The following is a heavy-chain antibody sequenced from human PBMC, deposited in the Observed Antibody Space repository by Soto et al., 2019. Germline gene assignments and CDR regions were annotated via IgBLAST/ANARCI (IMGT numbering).Heavy chain of an antibody. CDR3: AKEGAAGYCSSTSCYGVYYMDV. CDR2: ISGSGGST. V-gene: IGHV3-23*01. D-gene: IGHD2-2*01. Sequence: GGSLRLSCAASGFTFSSYAMSWVRQAPGKGLEWVSAISGSGGSTYYADSVKGRFTISRDNSKNTLYLQMNSLIAEDTAVYYCAKEGAAGYCSSTSCYGVYYMDVWGKGTTVTVSS. J-gene: IGHJ6*03. CDR1: GFTFSSYA.